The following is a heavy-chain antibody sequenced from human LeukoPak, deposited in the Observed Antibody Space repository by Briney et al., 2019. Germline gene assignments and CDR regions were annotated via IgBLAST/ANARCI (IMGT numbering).Heavy chain of an antibody. V-gene: IGHV3-66*01. Sequence: PGGFLRLSCAASGFTVSSNYMSWVRQAPGKGLEWVSVIYSGGSTYYADSVRGRFTISRDNSKNTLYLQMNSLRAEDTAVYYCARAMIVVGYYFDYWGQGTLVTVSS. J-gene: IGHJ4*02. CDR2: IYSGGST. D-gene: IGHD3-22*01. CDR1: GFTVSSNY. CDR3: ARAMIVVGYYFDY.